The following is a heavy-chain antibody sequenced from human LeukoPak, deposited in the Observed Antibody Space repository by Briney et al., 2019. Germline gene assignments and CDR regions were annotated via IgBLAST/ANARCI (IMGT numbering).Heavy chain of an antibody. J-gene: IGHJ4*02. V-gene: IGHV3-23*01. CDR1: GFTFSSYA. Sequence: GGSLRLSCAASGFTFSSYAMSRVRQAPGKGLEWVSVISGSGDTTYYADSVKGRFTISRSNSKNTLYLQMNSLRAEDTAVYHCAKVVGVLSYSSGSYFDYWGQGTLVTVSS. D-gene: IGHD6-19*01. CDR3: AKVVGVLSYSSGSYFDY. CDR2: ISGSGDTT.